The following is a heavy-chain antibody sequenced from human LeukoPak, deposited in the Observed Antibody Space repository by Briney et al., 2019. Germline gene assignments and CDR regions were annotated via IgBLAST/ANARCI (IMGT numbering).Heavy chain of an antibody. J-gene: IGHJ3*02. Sequence: SQTLSLTCAISGGSVSSNSSAWNGIRQSPSRGVEWLGRTYYRSEWYNDSAVSVQSRITINPDTSKNQFSLQLNSVTPEDTAVYFCARGPGLRMGAFDIWGQGTVVSVSS. CDR3: ARGPGLRMGAFDI. D-gene: IGHD4-17*01. CDR1: GGSVSSNSSA. CDR2: TYYRSEWYN. V-gene: IGHV6-1*01.